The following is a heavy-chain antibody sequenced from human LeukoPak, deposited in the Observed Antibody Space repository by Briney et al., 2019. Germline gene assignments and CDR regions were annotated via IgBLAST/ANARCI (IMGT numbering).Heavy chain of an antibody. Sequence: GESLKIPCKGSGYSFTSYWIGWVRQMPGKGLEGMGIIYPGDSDTRYSPSFQGQVTISADKSISTAYLQWSSLKASDTAMYYCARQTGRRDYYDSSGYPKMPPAFAIWGQGTMVTVSS. D-gene: IGHD3-22*01. CDR3: ARQTGRRDYYDSSGYPKMPPAFAI. V-gene: IGHV5-51*01. J-gene: IGHJ3*02. CDR2: IYPGDSDT. CDR1: GYSFTSYW.